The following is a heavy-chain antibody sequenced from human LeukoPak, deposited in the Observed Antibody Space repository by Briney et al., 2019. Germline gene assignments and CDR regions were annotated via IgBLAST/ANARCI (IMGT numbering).Heavy chain of an antibody. CDR3: ARVAKLRLGELSGNDY. Sequence: GGSLRLSCAASGFTFSSYWMSWVRQAPGKGLEWVANIKQDGSEKYYVDSVKGRFTISRDNAKNSLYLQMNSLRAEDTAVYYCARVAKLRLGELSGNDYWGQGTLVTVSS. J-gene: IGHJ4*02. CDR2: IKQDGSEK. V-gene: IGHV3-7*01. CDR1: GFTFSSYW. D-gene: IGHD3-16*02.